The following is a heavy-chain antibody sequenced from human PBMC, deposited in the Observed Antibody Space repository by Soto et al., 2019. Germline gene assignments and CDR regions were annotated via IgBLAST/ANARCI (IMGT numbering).Heavy chain of an antibody. J-gene: IGHJ4*02. CDR3: ATYPLHPYYDFWSDPANFDY. CDR1: GYTLTELS. V-gene: IGHV1-24*01. CDR2: FDPEDGET. Sequence: ASVKVSCKVSGYTLTELSMHWVRQAPGKGLEWMGGFDPEDGETIYAQKFQGRVTMTEDTSTDTAYMELSSLRSEDTAVYYCATYPLHPYYDFWSDPANFDYWGQGTLVTVSS. D-gene: IGHD3-3*01.